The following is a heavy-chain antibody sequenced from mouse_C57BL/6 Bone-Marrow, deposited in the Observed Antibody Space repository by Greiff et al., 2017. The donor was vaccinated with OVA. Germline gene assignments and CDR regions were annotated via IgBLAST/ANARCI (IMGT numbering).Heavy chain of an antibody. CDR3: ARSNYSNWFAY. CDR2: LNPSTGGT. J-gene: IGHJ3*01. D-gene: IGHD2-5*01. V-gene: IGHV1-42*01. Sequence: EVQLQQSGPELVKPGASVKISCKASGYSFTGYYMNWVKQSPEKSLEWIGELNPSTGGTTYNQKFKAKATLTVDKSSSTAYMQLKSLTSADSAVYYCARSNYSNWFAYWGQGTLVTVSA. CDR1: GYSFTGYY.